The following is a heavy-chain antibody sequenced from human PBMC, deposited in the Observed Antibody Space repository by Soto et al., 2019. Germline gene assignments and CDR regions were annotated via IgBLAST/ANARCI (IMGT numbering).Heavy chain of an antibody. D-gene: IGHD3-3*01. CDR2: INPNSGGT. V-gene: IGHV1-2*02. CDR1: GYSFSDFG. J-gene: IGHJ4*02. CDR3: ARDMNTIFGVVIPGYDY. Sequence: ASVKVSCKASGYSFSDFGITWVRQAPGQGLEWMGWINPNSGGTNYAQKFQGRVTMTRDTSISTAYMELSRLRSDDTAVYYCARDMNTIFGVVIPGYDYRGQGTLVTVSS.